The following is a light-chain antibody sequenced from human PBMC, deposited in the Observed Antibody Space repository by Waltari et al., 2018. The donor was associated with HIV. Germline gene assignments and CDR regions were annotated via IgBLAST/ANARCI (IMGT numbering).Light chain of an antibody. CDR3: QQTYNKPLT. CDR2: ATS. J-gene: IGKJ4*01. Sequence: DTQMTQFPSSLSASVGDSVTITCRASQSISRYLNWYQVKPGKAPKLLIYATSTLQSGVPLRFSGSGSGTDFTLTISSLQPEDFASYYCQQTYNKPLTFGGGTTVKI. V-gene: IGKV1-39*01. CDR1: QSISRY.